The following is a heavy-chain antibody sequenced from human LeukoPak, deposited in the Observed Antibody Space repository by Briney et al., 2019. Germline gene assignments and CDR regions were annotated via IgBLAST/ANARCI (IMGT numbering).Heavy chain of an antibody. Sequence: SVKVSCKASGGTFTNHAVSWVRQAPGQGLEWMGGIIPIFGTANYAQKFQGRVTITADESTSTAYMELSSLRSEDTAVYYCATAYTAIVLDYWGQGTLVTVSS. J-gene: IGHJ4*02. D-gene: IGHD5-18*01. CDR3: ATAYTAIVLDY. V-gene: IGHV1-69*13. CDR2: IIPIFGTA. CDR1: GGTFTNHA.